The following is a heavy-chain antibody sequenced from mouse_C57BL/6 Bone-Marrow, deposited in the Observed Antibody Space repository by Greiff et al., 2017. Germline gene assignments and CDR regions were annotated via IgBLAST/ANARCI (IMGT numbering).Heavy chain of an antibody. Sequence: VQLQESGAELARPGASVKLSCKASGYTFTSYGISWVKQRTGQGLEWIGEIYPRSGNTYYNEKFKGKATLTADKSSSTAYMELRSLTSEDSAVYFCARYFRYAMDYWGQGTSVTVSS. CDR3: ARYFRYAMDY. CDR1: GYTFTSYG. J-gene: IGHJ4*01. V-gene: IGHV1-81*01. CDR2: IYPRSGNT.